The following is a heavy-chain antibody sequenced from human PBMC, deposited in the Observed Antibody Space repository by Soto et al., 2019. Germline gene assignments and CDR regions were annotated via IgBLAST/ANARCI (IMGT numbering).Heavy chain of an antibody. CDR2: ISAYNGHT. CDR1: GYTFTSYG. CDR3: AKDSPPVDY. J-gene: IGHJ4*02. V-gene: IGHV1-18*01. Sequence: QVQLVQSGAEVKKPGASVKVSCKASGYTFTSYGVSWVRQAPGQGLEWMGWISAYNGHTKYAQKLQGIVTMTTDTATKTAYMDLRSLRYDATAFYYWAKDSPPVDYWGQGTLVTVSS.